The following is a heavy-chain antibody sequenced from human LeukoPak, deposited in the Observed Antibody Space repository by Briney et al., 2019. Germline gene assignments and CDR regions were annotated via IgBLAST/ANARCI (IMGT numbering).Heavy chain of an antibody. D-gene: IGHD4-23*01. CDR2: ISYDGSNK. Sequence: RGSLGLSCAASGFTFSSYAMHWVRQAPGKGLEWVAVISYDGSNKYYADSVKGRFTISRDNSKNTLYLQMSSLRAEDTAVYYCARDPVNSPGDWYFDLWGRGTLVTVSS. V-gene: IGHV3-30-3*01. CDR1: GFTFSSYA. CDR3: ARDPVNSPGDWYFDL. J-gene: IGHJ2*01.